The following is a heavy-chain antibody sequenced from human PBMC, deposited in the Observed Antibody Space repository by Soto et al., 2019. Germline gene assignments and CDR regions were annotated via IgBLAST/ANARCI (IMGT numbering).Heavy chain of an antibody. Sequence: GASVKVSCKASGGTFSSYAISWVRQAPGQGLEWMGIINPSGGSTSYAQKFQGRVTMTRDTSTSTVYMELSSLRSEDTAVYYCAGVVWFRGMDVWGQGTPVTVSS. CDR2: INPSGGST. D-gene: IGHD3-16*01. CDR3: AGVVWFRGMDV. J-gene: IGHJ6*02. V-gene: IGHV1-46*01. CDR1: GGTFSSYA.